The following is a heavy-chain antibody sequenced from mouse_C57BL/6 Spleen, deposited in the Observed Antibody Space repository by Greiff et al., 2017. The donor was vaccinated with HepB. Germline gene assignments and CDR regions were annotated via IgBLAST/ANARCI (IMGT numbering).Heavy chain of an antibody. V-gene: IGHV5-15*01. CDR1: GFTFSDYG. Sequence: EVKLVESGGGLVQPGGSLKLSCAASGFTFSDYGMAWVRQAPRKGPEWVAFISNLAYSIYYADTVTGRFTISRENAKNTLYLEMSSLRSEDTAMYYCARHGDGYSRYFDVWGTGTTVTVSS. J-gene: IGHJ1*03. CDR2: ISNLAYSI. D-gene: IGHD2-3*01. CDR3: ARHGDGYSRYFDV.